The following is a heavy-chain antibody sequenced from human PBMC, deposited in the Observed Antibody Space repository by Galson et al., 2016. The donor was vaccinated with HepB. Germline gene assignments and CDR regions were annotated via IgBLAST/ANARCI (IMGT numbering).Heavy chain of an antibody. J-gene: IGHJ6*03. V-gene: IGHV5-10-1*01. CDR3: AGRSGVAATDYYYYDMDG. Sequence: QSGAEVKKPGESLRISCKGSGYSFTNYWITWVRQMPGKGLEWMGTIDPSDSYTNYSPSFQGHVTISADKSISTAYLQWRSLKASDTAMDYCAGRSGVAATDYYYYDMDGWGKGTTVTVSS. CDR1: GYSFTNYW. D-gene: IGHD2-15*01. CDR2: IDPSDSYT.